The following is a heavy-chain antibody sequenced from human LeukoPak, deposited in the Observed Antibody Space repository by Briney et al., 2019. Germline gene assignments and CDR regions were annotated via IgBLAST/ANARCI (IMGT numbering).Heavy chain of an antibody. Sequence: SETLSLTCTVSGGSITGYHWSWIRHPPGKGLEWIGYIYSSETTNYKPSLKSRVTISADTSKNQISLKLTSVTAADTAIYYCARRNDFHIWGQGTMVTVSS. V-gene: IGHV4-4*08. CDR2: IYSSETT. CDR3: ARRNDFHI. CDR1: GGSITGYH. J-gene: IGHJ3*02.